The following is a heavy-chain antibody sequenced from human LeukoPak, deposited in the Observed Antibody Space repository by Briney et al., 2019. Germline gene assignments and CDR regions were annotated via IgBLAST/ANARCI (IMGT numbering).Heavy chain of an antibody. CDR2: IGPTGSDR. V-gene: IGHV3-21*06. J-gene: IGHJ4*02. CDR3: ATETNGRHYDY. D-gene: IGHD1-14*01. CDR1: GLTFSTSG. Sequence: GGSLRLSCTASGLTFSTSGFNWVRPAPGKGLEGVASIGPTGSDRYHADSIKGRFTISRDNANNFLYMQMNSLRAEDTAVYYCATETNGRHYDYWGQGTLLTVSS.